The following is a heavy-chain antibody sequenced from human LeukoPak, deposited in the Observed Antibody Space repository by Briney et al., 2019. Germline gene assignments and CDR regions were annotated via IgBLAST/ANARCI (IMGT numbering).Heavy chain of an antibody. D-gene: IGHD3-22*01. CDR3: ARLVVVPAGSWFAP. J-gene: IGHJ5*02. Sequence: SETLSLTCTVSGGSISSSSHYGGWLRQPPGKGLEWIGSIYYSGSTYYNPSLKSRVTISVHTSKNQFSLKLSSVTAADTAVYYCARLVVVPAGSWFAPWGQGTLVTVFS. CDR2: IYYSGST. CDR1: GGSISSSSHY. V-gene: IGHV4-39*01.